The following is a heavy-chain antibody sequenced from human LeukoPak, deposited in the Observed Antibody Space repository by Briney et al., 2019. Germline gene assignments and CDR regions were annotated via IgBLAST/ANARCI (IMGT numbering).Heavy chain of an antibody. CDR3: TTDGDSSGYYLAGWGAFDI. D-gene: IGHD3-22*01. J-gene: IGHJ3*02. CDR2: IKSKTDGGTT. V-gene: IGHV3-15*01. Sequence: GGSLRLSCAASGFTFSNAWMSWVRQAPGKGLEWVGRIKSKTDGGTTDYAAPVKGRFTISRDDSKNTLYLQMNSLKTEDTAVYYCTTDGDSSGYYLAGWGAFDIWGQGTMVTVSS. CDR1: GFTFSNAW.